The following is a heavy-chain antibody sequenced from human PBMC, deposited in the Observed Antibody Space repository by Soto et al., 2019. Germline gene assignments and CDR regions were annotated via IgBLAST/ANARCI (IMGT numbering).Heavy chain of an antibody. D-gene: IGHD6-13*01. CDR1: GYTFTSYG. Sequence: QVQLVQSGAEVKKPGASVKVSCKASGYTFTSYGISWVRQAPGQGLEWMGWISAYNGNTNYAQKLQGRVTMTTDTSTSTAYMELRSLRSDDTAVYYCARPYRQQLVRGPGWFDPWGQGTLVTVSS. J-gene: IGHJ5*02. V-gene: IGHV1-18*01. CDR3: ARPYRQQLVRGPGWFDP. CDR2: ISAYNGNT.